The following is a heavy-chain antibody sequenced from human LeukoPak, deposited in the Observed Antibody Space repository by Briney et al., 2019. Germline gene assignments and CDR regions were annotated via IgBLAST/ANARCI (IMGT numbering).Heavy chain of an antibody. CDR2: IWYDGSNK. V-gene: IGHV3-33*01. CDR1: GFTFSSYG. Sequence: GRSLRLSCAASGFTFSSYGMHWVRQAPGKGLEWVAVIWYDGSNKYYADSVKGRFTISRDNSKNTLYLQMNSLRAEDTAVYYCARIRTATALVGIDPWGQGTLVTVSS. CDR3: ARIRTATALVGIDP. J-gene: IGHJ5*02. D-gene: IGHD4-11*01.